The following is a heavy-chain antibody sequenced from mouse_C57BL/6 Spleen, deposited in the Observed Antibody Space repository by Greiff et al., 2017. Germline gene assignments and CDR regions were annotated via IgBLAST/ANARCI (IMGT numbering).Heavy chain of an antibody. CDR3: AEADYYAMVY. CDR2: IYPRSGNT. J-gene: IGHJ4*01. Sequence: VQLQQSGAELARPGASVKLSCKASGYTFTSYGISWVKQRTGQGLEWIGEIYPRSGNTYYNEKFKGKATLTADKSSSTAYMELRSLTSEDSAVYFCAEADYYAMVYWGQGTSVTVSS. V-gene: IGHV1-81*01. CDR1: GYTFTSYG.